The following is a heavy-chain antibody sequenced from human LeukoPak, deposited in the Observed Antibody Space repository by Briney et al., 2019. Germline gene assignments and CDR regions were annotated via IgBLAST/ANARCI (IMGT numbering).Heavy chain of an antibody. CDR1: GFTFNNYA. V-gene: IGHV3-30-3*01. Sequence: QPGRSLRLSCAASGFTFNNYAMHWVRQAPGKGLEWVAVISYDGSNKYYADSVKGRFTISRDNSKNTLYLQMNSLRAEDTAVYYCARDLRGYSGYDPTQYYYYGMDVWGQGTTVTVSS. CDR2: ISYDGSNK. J-gene: IGHJ6*02. D-gene: IGHD5-12*01. CDR3: ARDLRGYSGYDPTQYYYYGMDV.